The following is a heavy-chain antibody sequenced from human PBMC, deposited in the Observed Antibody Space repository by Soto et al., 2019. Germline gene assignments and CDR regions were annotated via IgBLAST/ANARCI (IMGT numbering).Heavy chain of an antibody. CDR2: IYYTGST. D-gene: IGHD2-21*01. CDR3: ARGGGEYDY. CDR1: GDSISRGDHY. J-gene: IGHJ4*02. Sequence: SETLSLTCTVSGDSISRGDHYWSWIRQPPGKGLEWIGYIYYTGSTYYNPSLKSRLSISVDTSKNQFSLNLTSVSVADTAVYYCARGGGEYDYWGQGTLVTVSS. V-gene: IGHV4-30-4*08.